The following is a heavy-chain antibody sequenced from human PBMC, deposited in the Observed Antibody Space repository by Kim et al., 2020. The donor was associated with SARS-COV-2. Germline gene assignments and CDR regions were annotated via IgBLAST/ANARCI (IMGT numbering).Heavy chain of an antibody. CDR1: GFTFSSYW. J-gene: IGHJ4*02. CDR3: ARASSGWYGTPRFGY. CDR2: IKQDGSEK. Sequence: GGSLTLSCAASGFTFSSYWMSWVRQAPGKGLEWVANIKQDGSEKYYVDSVKGRFTISRDNAKNSLYLQMNSLRAEDTAVYYCARASSGWYGTPRFGYWGQGTLVTVSS. D-gene: IGHD6-19*01. V-gene: IGHV3-7*01.